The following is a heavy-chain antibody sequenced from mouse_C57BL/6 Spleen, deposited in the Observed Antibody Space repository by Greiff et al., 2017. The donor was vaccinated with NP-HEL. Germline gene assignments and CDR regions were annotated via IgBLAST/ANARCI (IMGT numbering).Heavy chain of an antibody. J-gene: IGHJ4*01. Sequence: VQLQQSGPELVKPGASVKISCKASGYSFTGYYMNWVKQSPEKSLEWIGEINPSTGGTTYNQKFKAKATLTVDKSSSTAYMQLKSLTSEDSAVYYCETPYYSNPYYARDYWGKGTSVTVSS. CDR1: GYSFTGYY. CDR3: ETPYYSNPYYARDY. D-gene: IGHD2-5*01. CDR2: INPSTGGT. V-gene: IGHV1-42*01.